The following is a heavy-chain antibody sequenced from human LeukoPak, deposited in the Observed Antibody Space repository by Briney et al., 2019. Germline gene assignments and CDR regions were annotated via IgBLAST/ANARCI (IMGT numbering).Heavy chain of an antibody. CDR3: ARESYYGSGSYYTHY. CDR1: GGSISSSSYY. CDR2: IYYSGST. D-gene: IGHD3-10*01. V-gene: IGHV4-39*07. Sequence: SETLSLTCTVSGGSISSSSYYLGWIRQPPGKGLEWIGSIYYSGSTYYNPSLKSRVTISVDTSKNQFSLKLSSVTAADTAVYYCARESYYGSGSYYTHYWGQGTLVTVSS. J-gene: IGHJ4*02.